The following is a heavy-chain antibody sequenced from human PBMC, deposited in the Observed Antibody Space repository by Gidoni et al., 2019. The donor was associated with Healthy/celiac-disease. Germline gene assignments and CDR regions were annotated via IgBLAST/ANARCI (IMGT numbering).Heavy chain of an antibody. CDR1: GFPFSSYA. Sequence: EFQLVESVAGLVQPWGSLRLSCSASGFPFSSYAMHWVRQSPGKGLEYVSAISSNGGSTYYADTVKGRFTISRDNSKNTLYRQMSSLRAEDTAVYYCVKSEYDFWRHNWFDPWGQGTLVTVSS. CDR3: VKSEYDFWRHNWFDP. V-gene: IGHV3-64D*06. D-gene: IGHD3-3*01. J-gene: IGHJ5*02. CDR2: ISSNGGST.